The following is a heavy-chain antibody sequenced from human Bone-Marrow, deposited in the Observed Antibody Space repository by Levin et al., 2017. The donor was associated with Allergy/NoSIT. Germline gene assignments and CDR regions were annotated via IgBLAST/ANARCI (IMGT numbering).Heavy chain of an antibody. CDR3: ARKGGDFWSGYVNWFDP. J-gene: IGHJ5*02. D-gene: IGHD3-3*01. Sequence: GESLKISCQASGYTFTSYYMHWVRQAPGQGLEWMGIINPSGGSTSYAQKFQGRVTMTRDTSTSTVYMELSSLRSEDTAVYYCARKGGDFWSGYVNWFDPWGQGTLVTVSS. CDR2: INPSGGST. CDR1: GYTFTSYY. V-gene: IGHV1-46*01.